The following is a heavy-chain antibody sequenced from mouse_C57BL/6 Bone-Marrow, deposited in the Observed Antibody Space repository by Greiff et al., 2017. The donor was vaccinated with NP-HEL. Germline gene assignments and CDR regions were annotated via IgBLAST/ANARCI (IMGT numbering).Heavy chain of an antibody. V-gene: IGHV1-63*01. Sequence: VQLLQSGAELVRPGTSVKISCKASGYTFTNHWIGWAKQTPGHGLEWIGDINHGGGYSNYNDKFTGKATLTADKSSSTAYMQFSSMTSEDSASYYGARGDDYGDFDYGGQGTTLTVSS. CDR1: GYTFTNHW. J-gene: IGHJ2*01. D-gene: IGHD2-4*01. CDR2: INHGGGYS. CDR3: ARGDDYGDFDY.